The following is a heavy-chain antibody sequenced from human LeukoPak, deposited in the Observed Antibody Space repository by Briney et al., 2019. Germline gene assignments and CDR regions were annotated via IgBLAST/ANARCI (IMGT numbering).Heavy chain of an antibody. CDR2: IYSSGST. CDR1: GGSISSTSYY. CDR3: ARGDFWSGYSPRAGFDP. D-gene: IGHD3-3*01. V-gene: IGHV4-39*07. Sequence: SQTLSLTCTVSGGSISSTSYYWGWIRQPPGKGLEWIGSIYSSGSTYYNPSLKSRVTISVDTSKNQFSLKLSSVTAADTAVYYCARGDFWSGYSPRAGFDPWGQGTLVTVSS. J-gene: IGHJ5*02.